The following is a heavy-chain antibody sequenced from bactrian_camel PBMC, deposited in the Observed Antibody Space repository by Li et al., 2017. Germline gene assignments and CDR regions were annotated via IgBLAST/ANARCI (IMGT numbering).Heavy chain of an antibody. CDR3: SASRAVVAGTSCSLLSRRRYIY. CDR1: GDTDSNYC. D-gene: IGHD6*01. CDR2: IEPDGTT. V-gene: IGHV3S26*01. J-gene: IGHJ4*01. Sequence: HVQLVESGGDSVQAGGSLRLSCAISGDTDSNYCMAWVRQAPGKEREGVAAIEPDGTTSMSDFVKGRFTISQDNAKNTLYLQMNSLKPEDTAMYYCSASRAVVAGTSCSLLSRRRYIYWGQGTQVTVS.